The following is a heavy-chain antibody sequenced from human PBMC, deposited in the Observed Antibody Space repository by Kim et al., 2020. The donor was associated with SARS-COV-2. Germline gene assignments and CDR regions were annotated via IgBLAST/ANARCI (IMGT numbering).Heavy chain of an antibody. CDR1: GYSFTSYW. J-gene: IGHJ5*02. D-gene: IGHD6-13*01. CDR2: IDPSDSYT. V-gene: IGHV5-10-1*01. CDR3: ARLFRPSSSWYRLLSWFDP. Sequence: GASLQISCKGSGYSFTSYWISWVRQMPGKGLEWMGRIDPSDSYTNYSPSFQGHVTISADKSISTAYLQWSSLKASDTAMYYCARLFRPSSSWYRLLSWFDPWGQGTLVTVSS.